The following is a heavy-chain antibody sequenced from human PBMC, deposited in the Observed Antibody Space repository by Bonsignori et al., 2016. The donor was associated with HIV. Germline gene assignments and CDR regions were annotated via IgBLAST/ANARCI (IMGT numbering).Heavy chain of an antibody. D-gene: IGHD4-23*01. CDR2: ISYDGSNK. J-gene: IGHJ6*03. CDR3: AKEGGGGGPPSYYYYYMDV. Sequence: VRQAPGKGLEWVAVISYDGSNKYYADSVKGRFTISRDNSKNTLYLQMNSLRAEDTAVYYCAKEGGGGGPPSYYYYYMDVWGKGTTGHRLL. V-gene: IGHV3-30-3*02.